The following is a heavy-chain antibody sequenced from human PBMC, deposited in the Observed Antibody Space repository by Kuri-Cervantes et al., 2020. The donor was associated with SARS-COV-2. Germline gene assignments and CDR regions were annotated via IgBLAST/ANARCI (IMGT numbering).Heavy chain of an antibody. CDR2: IYWDDDK. CDR3: AHSPGGRFLFAFDI. CDR1: GFSLSTSGMC. Sequence: SGPTLVKPTQTLTLTCTFSGFSLSTSGMCVSWIRQPPGKALEWLALIYWDDDKRYSPSLKSRLTITKDTSKNQVVLTMTNMDPVDTATYYCAHSPGGRFLFAFDIWGQGTMVTVSS. D-gene: IGHD3-3*01. V-gene: IGHV2-5*08. J-gene: IGHJ3*02.